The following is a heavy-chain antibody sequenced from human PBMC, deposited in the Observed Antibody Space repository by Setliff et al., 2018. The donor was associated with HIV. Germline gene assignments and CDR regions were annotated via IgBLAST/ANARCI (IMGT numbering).Heavy chain of an antibody. J-gene: IGHJ4*01. V-gene: IGHV2-5*02. CDR2: IYWDDDV. Sequence: SGPTCEPPQTLTLTCTFSEFSLASSGVGVAWVRQPPGEGLEWLALIYWDDDVRYSPPLKNRLSISKDNSKNQVVLAMSNMDPVDTATYFCAHFTHFRDVYFDSWGPGILVTVSS. CDR1: EFSLASSGVG. D-gene: IGHD2-21*01. CDR3: AHFTHFRDVYFDS.